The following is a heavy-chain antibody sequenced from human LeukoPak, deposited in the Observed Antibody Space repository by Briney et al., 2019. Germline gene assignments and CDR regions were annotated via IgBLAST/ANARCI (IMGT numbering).Heavy chain of an antibody. D-gene: IGHD6-19*01. CDR3: AREIAVAGTGFDY. CDR2: IYTSGST. CDR1: GGSISSSSYY. Sequence: SETLSLTCTVSGGSISSSSYYWSWIRQPAGKGLEWIGRIYTSGSTNYNPSLKSRVTISVDTSKNQFSLKLSSVTAADTAVYYCAREIAVAGTGFDYWGQGTLVTVSS. V-gene: IGHV4-61*02. J-gene: IGHJ4*02.